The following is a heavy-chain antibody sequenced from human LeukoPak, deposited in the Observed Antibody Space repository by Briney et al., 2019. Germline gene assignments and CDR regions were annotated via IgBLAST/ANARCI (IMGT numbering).Heavy chain of an antibody. V-gene: IGHV3-33*06. J-gene: IGHJ3*02. CDR1: GFTFSSYG. CDR2: IWYDGSNK. Sequence: GRSLRLSCAASGFTFSSYGMHWVRQAPGKGLEWVAVIWYDGSNKYYADSVKGRFTISRDNSKNTLYLQMNSLRAEDTAVYYCAKVWGPIVVVPAAILDAFDIWGQGTMVTVSS. D-gene: IGHD2-2*02. CDR3: AKVWGPIVVVPAAILDAFDI.